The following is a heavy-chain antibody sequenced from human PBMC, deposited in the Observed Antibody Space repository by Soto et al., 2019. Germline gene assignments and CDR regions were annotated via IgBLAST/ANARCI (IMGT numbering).Heavy chain of an antibody. D-gene: IGHD6-13*01. CDR3: ARDRLSSSWSHYYYYYGMDV. V-gene: IGHV3-30-3*01. Sequence: QVQLVESGGGVVQPGRSLRLSCAASGFTFSSYARHWVRQAPGKGLEWVAVISYDGSNKYYADSVKGRFTISRDNSKNTLYLQMNSLRAEDTAVYYCARDRLSSSWSHYYYYYGMDVWGQGTTVTVSS. CDR1: GFTFSSYA. CDR2: ISYDGSNK. J-gene: IGHJ6*02.